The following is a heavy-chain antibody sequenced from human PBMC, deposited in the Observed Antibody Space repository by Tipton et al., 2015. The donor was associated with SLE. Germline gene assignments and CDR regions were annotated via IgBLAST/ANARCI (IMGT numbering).Heavy chain of an antibody. CDR3: ARDSDPASHS. Sequence: TLSLTCTVSGGSISSGSYYWSWIRQPAGKGLEWIERIYTSGSTNYNPSLKSRVTISVDTSKNQFSLKLSSVTAADTAVYYCARDSDPASHSWGQGTLVTVSS. J-gene: IGHJ4*02. CDR1: GGSISSGSYY. V-gene: IGHV4-61*02. CDR2: IYTSGST. D-gene: IGHD3-10*01.